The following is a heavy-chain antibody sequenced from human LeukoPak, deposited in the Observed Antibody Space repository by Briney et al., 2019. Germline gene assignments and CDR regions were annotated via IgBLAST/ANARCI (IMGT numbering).Heavy chain of an antibody. Sequence: SETLSLTCTVSGGSISSYYWSWIRQPPGKGLEWIGYTYYSGSTNYNPSLKSRITISVDTSKNQFSLKLSSVTAADTAVYYCARGYSSSWHLNWFDPWGQGTLVTVSS. V-gene: IGHV4-59*08. D-gene: IGHD6-13*01. CDR2: TYYSGST. CDR3: ARGYSSSWHLNWFDP. CDR1: GGSISSYY. J-gene: IGHJ5*02.